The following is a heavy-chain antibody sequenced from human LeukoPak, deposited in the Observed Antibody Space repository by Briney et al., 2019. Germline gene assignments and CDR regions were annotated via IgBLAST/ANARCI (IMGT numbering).Heavy chain of an antibody. D-gene: IGHD3-10*01. CDR1: GFTFSHYD. J-gene: IGHJ6*03. CDR2: IRYDGNNQ. Sequence: GGSLRLSCAASGFTFSHYDMHWVRQAPGKGLEWVSMIRYDGNNQFYVDSVKGRFTFSRDNSKNTLYLQMNGLRAEDTAVYYCARGPMVRGVTDYYYYMDVWGKGTTVTVSS. CDR3: ARGPMVRGVTDYYYYMDV. V-gene: IGHV3-30*02.